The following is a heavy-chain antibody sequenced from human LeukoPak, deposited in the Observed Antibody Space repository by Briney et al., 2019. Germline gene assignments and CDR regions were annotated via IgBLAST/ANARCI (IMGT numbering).Heavy chain of an antibody. D-gene: IGHD5-18*01. J-gene: IGHJ4*02. V-gene: IGHV4-34*01. Sequence: SETLSLTCAVYGGSFSGYYWSWIRQPPGKGLEWIGEINHSGSTNYNPSLKSRVTISVDTSENQFSLKLSSVTAADTAVYYCARGPNTARVYWGQGTLVTVSS. CDR1: GGSFSGYY. CDR2: INHSGST. CDR3: ARGPNTARVY.